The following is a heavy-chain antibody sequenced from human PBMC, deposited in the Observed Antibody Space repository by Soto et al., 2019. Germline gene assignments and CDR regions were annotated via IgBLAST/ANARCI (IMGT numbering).Heavy chain of an antibody. CDR1: GGTFSSYA. V-gene: IGHV1-69*13. CDR2: IIPIFGTA. CDR3: ARVREVILNPSYYFDY. J-gene: IGHJ4*02. D-gene: IGHD1-26*01. Sequence: ASVKVSCKASGGTFSSYAISWVRQAPGQGLEWMGGIIPIFGTANYAQKFQGRVTITADESTSTAYMELSSLRSEDTAVYYCARVREVILNPSYYFDYWGQGTLVTVSS.